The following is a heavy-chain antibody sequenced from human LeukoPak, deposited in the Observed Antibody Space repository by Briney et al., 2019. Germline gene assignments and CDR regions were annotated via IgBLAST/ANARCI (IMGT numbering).Heavy chain of an antibody. CDR3: ARYIVVVPAASRDYYYYYGMDV. J-gene: IGHJ6*02. CDR2: IYYSGNT. Sequence: SQTLYLTCTVSGGSISSGDYYWSWIRQPPGKGLECIGYIYYSGNTYYNPSLKSRVTISVDTSKNQFSLKLSSVTAADTAVYYCARYIVVVPAASRDYYYYYGMDVWGQGTTVTVSS. D-gene: IGHD2-2*01. V-gene: IGHV4-30-4*01. CDR1: GGSISSGDYY.